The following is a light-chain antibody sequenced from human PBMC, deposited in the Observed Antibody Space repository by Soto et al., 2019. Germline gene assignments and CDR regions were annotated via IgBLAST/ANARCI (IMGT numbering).Light chain of an antibody. CDR3: QQFNSYPRT. CDR2: DAS. J-gene: IGKJ2*01. V-gene: IGKV1-13*02. CDR1: QGISSA. Sequence: AIQLTQSPSSLSASVGDRVTITCRASQGISSALAWYQQKPGKAPKLLIYDASSLESGVPSRFRGSGSGTDFTLTISSLQPEDFSTYYCQQFNSYPRTFGQWTKLEIK.